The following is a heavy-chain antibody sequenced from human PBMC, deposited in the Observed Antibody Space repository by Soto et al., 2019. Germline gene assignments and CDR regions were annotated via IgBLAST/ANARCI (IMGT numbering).Heavy chain of an antibody. J-gene: IGHJ6*03. V-gene: IGHV3-33*01. D-gene: IGHD2-8*01. CDR3: AREHYCTNGVCHPPSSYYYYMDV. CDR2: IWYDGSNK. CDR1: GFTFSSYG. Sequence: GGSLRLSCAASGFTFSSYGMHWVRQAPGKGLEWVAVIWYDGSNKYYADSVKGRFTISRDNSKNTLYLQMNSLRAEDTAVYYCAREHYCTNGVCHPPSSYYYYMDVWGKGTTVTVSS.